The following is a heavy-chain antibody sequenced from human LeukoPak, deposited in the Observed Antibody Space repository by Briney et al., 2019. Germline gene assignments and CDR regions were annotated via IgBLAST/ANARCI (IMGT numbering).Heavy chain of an antibody. V-gene: IGHV3-23*01. CDR2: ISGGGYNT. D-gene: IGHD3-22*01. CDR3: AKGSYYDSSGSFYFDY. Sequence: GGSLRLSCAASGFIFSSYAMSWVRQAPGKGLEWVSGISGGGYNTYYADSVKGRFTISRDDSKNTLYVQVNSLGTEDTAAYYCAKGSYYDSSGSFYFDYWGQGTLVTVSS. CDR1: GFIFSSYA. J-gene: IGHJ4*02.